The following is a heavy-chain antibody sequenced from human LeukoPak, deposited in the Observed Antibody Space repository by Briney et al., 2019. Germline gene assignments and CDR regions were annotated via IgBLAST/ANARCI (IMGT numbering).Heavy chain of an antibody. CDR1: GFSFSVCA. D-gene: IGHD3-22*01. V-gene: IGHV3-30-3*01. Sequence: PGGSLRLSCAASGFSFSVCAMHWVRQAPGKGLEWVATISYDGNNKHYTDSVEGRFTISRDNSKNTLYLQMNTLRVEDTAMYYCVRGVTIYDSSGYFDYRGQGTLVTVSS. CDR2: ISYDGNNK. CDR3: VRGVTIYDSSGYFDY. J-gene: IGHJ4*02.